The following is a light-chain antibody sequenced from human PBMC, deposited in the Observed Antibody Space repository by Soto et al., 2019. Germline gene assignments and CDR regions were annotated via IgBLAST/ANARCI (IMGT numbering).Light chain of an antibody. CDR2: GVT. CDR1: SSDVGGYNY. CDR3: SSFRSGSVVL. J-gene: IGLJ3*02. Sequence: QSALTQPASVSGSPGQSITISCTGTSSDVGGYNYVSWYQQYPGKAPKLVIYGVTYRPSGVSARFSGSKFQNTASLTISGLQAEDEADYYCSSFRSGSVVLFGGGTKVTVL. V-gene: IGLV2-14*01.